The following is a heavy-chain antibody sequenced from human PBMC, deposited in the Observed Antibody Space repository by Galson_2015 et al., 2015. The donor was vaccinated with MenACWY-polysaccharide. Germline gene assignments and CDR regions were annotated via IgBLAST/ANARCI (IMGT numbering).Heavy chain of an antibody. CDR2: ITSSGETI. CDR1: GFTFRDFY. Sequence: SLRLSCAVSGFTFRDFYMSWVRQAPGRGLEWVSYITSSGETIYYADSVRGRFTISRDNAKNSVYLQMNTLRVEDTAIYYCALQLDTSIAVGAFDICGQGILVTFSP. CDR3: ALQLDTSIAVGAFDI. V-gene: IGHV3-11*01. D-gene: IGHD2-21*01. J-gene: IGHJ3*02.